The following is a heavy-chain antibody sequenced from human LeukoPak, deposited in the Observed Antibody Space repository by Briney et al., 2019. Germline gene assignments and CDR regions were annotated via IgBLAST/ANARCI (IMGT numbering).Heavy chain of an antibody. Sequence: GGSLRLSCAASGFTFSNAWMSWVRQAPGKGLEWVGRIKSKTDGGTTDYAAPVKGRFTISRDDSKNTLYLQMNSLKTEDTAVYYCTTGLMPMPRRKSYGLYYFDYWGQGTLVTVSS. V-gene: IGHV3-15*01. CDR1: GFTFSNAW. J-gene: IGHJ4*02. CDR3: TTGLMPMPRRKSYGLYYFDY. D-gene: IGHD2-2*01. CDR2: IKSKTDGGTT.